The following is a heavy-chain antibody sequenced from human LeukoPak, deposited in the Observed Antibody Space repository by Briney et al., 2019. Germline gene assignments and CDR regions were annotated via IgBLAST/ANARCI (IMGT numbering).Heavy chain of an antibody. CDR2: ISSSSSYI. Sequence: GGPLRLSCAASGFTFSSYSMNWVRQAPGKGLEWVSSISSSSSYIYYADSVKGRFTISRDNAKNSLYLQMNSLRAEDTAVYYCARAPRRLGELSSSFDYWGQGTLVTVSS. CDR1: GFTFSSYS. J-gene: IGHJ4*02. CDR3: ARAPRRLGELSSSFDY. V-gene: IGHV3-21*01. D-gene: IGHD3-16*02.